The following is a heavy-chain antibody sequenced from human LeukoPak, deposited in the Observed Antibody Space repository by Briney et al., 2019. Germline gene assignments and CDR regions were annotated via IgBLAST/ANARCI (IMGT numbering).Heavy chain of an antibody. CDR3: AREKRVYTYGDTFDY. CDR2: PNSGGT. J-gene: IGHJ4*02. V-gene: IGHV1-2*02. D-gene: IGHD5-18*01. Sequence: PNSGGTNYAQKFQRRVTMTRDTSISTAYMELSRLRSDDTAVYYCAREKRVYTYGDTFDYWGPGTLVTVSS.